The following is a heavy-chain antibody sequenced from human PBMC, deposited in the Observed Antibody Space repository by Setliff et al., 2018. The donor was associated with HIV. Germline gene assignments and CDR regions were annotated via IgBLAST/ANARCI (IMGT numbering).Heavy chain of an antibody. CDR2: ISSSGTTI. Sequence: GGSLRLSCVASGFTFSSCAMNWVRQAPGKGLEWVSYISSSGTTIYYADSVKGRFTISRDNAKNSLYLQMNSLRAEDTAVYYCARDGNYDILTGYRSLDPLDYWGQGTLVTVSS. V-gene: IGHV3-48*03. D-gene: IGHD3-9*01. J-gene: IGHJ4*02. CDR3: ARDGNYDILTGYRSLDPLDY. CDR1: GFTFSSCA.